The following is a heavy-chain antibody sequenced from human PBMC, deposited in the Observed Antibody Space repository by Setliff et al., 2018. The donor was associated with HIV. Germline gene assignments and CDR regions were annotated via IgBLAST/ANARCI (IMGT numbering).Heavy chain of an antibody. CDR1: GGSISSYY. CDR2: IYTRGSV. V-gene: IGHV4-4*09. D-gene: IGHD6-19*01. J-gene: IGHJ4*02. CDR3: ARSPRIGVAGEFEY. Sequence: SETLSLTCTVSGGSISSYYWSWIRQPPGKGLEWIGYIYTRGSVNYNPSLNSRVTISVDTSKNQFSLKVNSVTAADTAVYYCARSPRIGVAGEFEYWGQGTLVTVSS.